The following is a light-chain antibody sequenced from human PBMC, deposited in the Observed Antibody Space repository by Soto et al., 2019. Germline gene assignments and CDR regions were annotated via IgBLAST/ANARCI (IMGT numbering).Light chain of an antibody. CDR2: DAS. J-gene: IGKJ5*01. V-gene: IGKV3-11*01. CDR1: QSVSSY. Sequence: EIVWTQSPATLSLSPGERATLSCRASQSVSSYLAWYQQKPGQAPRLLIYDASNRATGIPARFSGSGSGTDFTLTISRLEPEDFAVYYCQQRSNWSITFGQGTRLEIK. CDR3: QQRSNWSIT.